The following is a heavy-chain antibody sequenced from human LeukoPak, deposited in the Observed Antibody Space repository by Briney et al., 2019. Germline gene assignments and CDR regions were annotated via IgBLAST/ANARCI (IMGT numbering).Heavy chain of an antibody. CDR1: GFTFSSYA. CDR3: AKALMTTVTTPGAFDI. CDR2: IGGSGGST. D-gene: IGHD4-17*01. V-gene: IGHV3-23*01. J-gene: IGHJ3*02. Sequence: PGGSLRLSCAASGFTFSSYAMSWVRQAPGKGLEWVSAIGGSGGSTYYADSVKGRFTISRDNSKNTLYLQMNSLRAEDTAVYYCAKALMTTVTTPGAFDIWGQGTMVTVSS.